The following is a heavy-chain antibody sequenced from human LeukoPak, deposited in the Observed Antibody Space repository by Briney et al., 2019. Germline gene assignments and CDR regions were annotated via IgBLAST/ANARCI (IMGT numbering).Heavy chain of an antibody. CDR2: IFRGYSDT. V-gene: IGHV5-51*01. CDR1: GYNFNSYW. CDR3: ASQGECLQYYYFDL. J-gene: IGHJ4*02. Sequence: EEYLIISCKGSGYNFNSYWLGWVRQVPGKGLELVGVIFRGYSDTRYSLSLQCQDTISADDSFSAAYLPGRSLRASDTGVYYCASQGECLQYYYFDLSGQGTLVTVSS. D-gene: IGHD5-24*01.